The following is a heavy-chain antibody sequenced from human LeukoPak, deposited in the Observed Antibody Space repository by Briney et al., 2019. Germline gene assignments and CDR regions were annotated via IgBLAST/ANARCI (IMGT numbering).Heavy chain of an antibody. J-gene: IGHJ5*02. CDR1: GRSISSSNW. D-gene: IGHD3-9*01. CDR3: ARDRGSRGLRYFDWSTFDP. V-gene: IGHV4-4*02. Sequence: SETLSLTCAVSGRSISSSNWWSWVRQPPGKGLEWIGEVYHSGSTNYNPSLKSRVTISVDKSKNQFSLKLSSVTAADTAVYYCARDRGSRGLRYFDWSTFDPWGQGTLVTVSS. CDR2: VYHSGST.